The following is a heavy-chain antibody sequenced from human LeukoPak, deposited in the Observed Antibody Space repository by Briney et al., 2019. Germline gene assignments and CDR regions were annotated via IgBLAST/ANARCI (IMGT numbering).Heavy chain of an antibody. CDR2: ISAYNGNT. V-gene: IGHV1-18*01. Sequence: ASVTVSCKASGYTFTSYGISWVRQAPGQGLEWMGWISAYNGNTNYAQKLQGRVTMTTDTSTSTAYMELRSLRSDDTAVYYCARYTNDFWSGYHYGYYFDYWGQGTLVTVSS. CDR3: ARYTNDFWSGYHYGYYFDY. J-gene: IGHJ4*02. CDR1: GYTFTSYG. D-gene: IGHD3-3*01.